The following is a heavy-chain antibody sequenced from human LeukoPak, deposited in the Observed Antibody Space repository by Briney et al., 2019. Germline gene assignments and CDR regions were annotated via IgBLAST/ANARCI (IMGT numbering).Heavy chain of an antibody. V-gene: IGHV3-21*01. CDR3: ARAYGYYELDY. CDR2: ISSTSRYI. D-gene: IGHD4-17*01. J-gene: IGHJ4*02. Sequence: GGSLRLSCAASGFTFSSYSMNWVRQAPGKGLEWVSFISSTSRYIYYADSVKGRFTISRDNAKNSLYLQMNSLRAEDTAVYYCARAYGYYELDYWGQGTLVTVSS. CDR1: GFTFSSYS.